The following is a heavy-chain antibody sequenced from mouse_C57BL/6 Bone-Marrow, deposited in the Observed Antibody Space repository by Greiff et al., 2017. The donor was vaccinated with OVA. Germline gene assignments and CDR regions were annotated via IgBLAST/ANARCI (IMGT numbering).Heavy chain of an antibody. V-gene: IGHV5-4*01. D-gene: IGHD2-4*01. CDR1: GFTFSSYA. CDR3: ARGYDYDVAY. CDR2: ISDGGSYT. Sequence: EVQLQQSGGGLVKPGGSLKLSCAASGFTFSSYAMSWVRQTPDKRLEWVATISDGGSYTYYPDNVKGRFTISRDNAKNNLYLQMSHLKSEDTAMYYCARGYDYDVAYWGQGTLVTVSA. J-gene: IGHJ3*01.